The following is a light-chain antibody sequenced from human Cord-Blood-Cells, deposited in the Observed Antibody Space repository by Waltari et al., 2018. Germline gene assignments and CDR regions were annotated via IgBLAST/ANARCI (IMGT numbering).Light chain of an antibody. CDR3: QQYDSTPPWT. CDR2: WAS. Sequence: DIVMTQSPDSLAVSLGERATINCKSSQSVLYSSNNKNYLAWYQQKPGQPPKLLIYWASTRESGVPDRFSGSGSWTDFTLTISGLQAEDVAVYCCQQYDSTPPWTFGQGTKVEIK. V-gene: IGKV4-1*01. CDR1: QSVLYSSNNKNY. J-gene: IGKJ1*01.